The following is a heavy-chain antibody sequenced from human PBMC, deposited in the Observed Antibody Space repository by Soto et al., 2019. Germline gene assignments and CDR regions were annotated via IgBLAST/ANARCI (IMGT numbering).Heavy chain of an antibody. CDR3: ERGAADTAMVDS. V-gene: IGHV4-59*01. CDR1: GGSIRSYY. J-gene: IGHJ4*02. D-gene: IGHD5-18*01. Sequence: SETLSLTCTVSGGSIRSYYWTWIRQPPGKGLEWLGYIFYSGSTFYNPSLKSRVTISIHTSKSQFSLQLTSVTAADTAVYYCERGAADTAMVDSWGQGTLVNGAS. CDR2: IFYSGST.